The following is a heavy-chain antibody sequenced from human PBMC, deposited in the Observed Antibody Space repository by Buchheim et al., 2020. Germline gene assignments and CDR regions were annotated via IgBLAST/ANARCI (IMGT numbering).Heavy chain of an antibody. Sequence: QVQLQESGPGLVKPSQTLSLTCAVSGGSIISGANYWSWIRQHPGKGLEWIGYIYYSGSTFFNPSLKSRVIMSIDISKNQFSLNLRSVTVADTAVYYCVREDDSSGSFDYWGQGTL. CDR2: IYYSGST. D-gene: IGHD3-22*01. V-gene: IGHV4-31*11. CDR3: VREDDSSGSFDY. CDR1: GGSIISGANY. J-gene: IGHJ4*02.